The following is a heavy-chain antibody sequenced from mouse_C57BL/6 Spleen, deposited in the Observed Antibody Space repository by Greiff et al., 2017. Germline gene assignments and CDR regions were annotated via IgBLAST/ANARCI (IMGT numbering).Heavy chain of an antibody. Sequence: EVMLVESVAELVRPGASVKLSCTASGFNIKNTYMHWVKQRPEQGLEWIGRIDPANGNTKYAPKFQGKATITADTSSNTAYLQLSSLTSEDTAIYYCARDYYGRNYFDYWGQGTTLTGSS. D-gene: IGHD1-1*01. CDR3: ARDYYGRNYFDY. V-gene: IGHV14-3*01. J-gene: IGHJ2*01. CDR1: GFNIKNTY. CDR2: IDPANGNT.